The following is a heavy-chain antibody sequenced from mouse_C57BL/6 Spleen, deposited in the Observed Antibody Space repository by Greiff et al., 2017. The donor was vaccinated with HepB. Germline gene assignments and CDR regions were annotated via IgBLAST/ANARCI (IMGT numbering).Heavy chain of an antibody. CDR3: ARSNYRDGAY. Sequence: QVQLQQPGAELVKPGASVKLSCKASGYTFTSYWMQWVKQRPGQGLEWIGEIDPADGYTNYNQKFKGKAILTVDTSSSTAYMQLSSLTCEDSAVSYCARSNYRDGAYWGQGTMVTVSA. V-gene: IGHV1-50*01. J-gene: IGHJ3*01. D-gene: IGHD2-14*01. CDR2: IDPADGYT. CDR1: GYTFTSYW.